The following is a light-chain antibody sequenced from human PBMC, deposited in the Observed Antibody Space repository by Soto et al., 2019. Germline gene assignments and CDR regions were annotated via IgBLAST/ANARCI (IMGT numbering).Light chain of an antibody. J-gene: IGKJ1*01. CDR1: QSVGSEF. CDR3: QQYGSLSWA. CDR2: GAS. V-gene: IGKV3-20*01. Sequence: EIVLTQSPGTLSLSPGERATLSCRASQSVGSEFLAWYQQRPGQPPTILIFGASGRATGIPDRFSGSGSGTDFTLTISRLEPEDFEVYYCQQYGSLSWAFGQGTKVEMK.